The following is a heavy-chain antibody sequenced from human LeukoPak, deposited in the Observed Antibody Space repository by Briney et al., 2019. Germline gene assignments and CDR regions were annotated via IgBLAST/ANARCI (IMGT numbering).Heavy chain of an antibody. CDR1: GGTFSSYA. J-gene: IGHJ3*02. CDR3: ARDLGVVPAASAFDI. V-gene: IGHV1-69*05. CDR2: IIPIFGTA. Sequence: GASVTVSCKASGGTFSSYAISWVRQAPGQGLEWMGGIIPIFGTANYAQKFQGRVTITTDESTSTAYMELSSLRSEDTAVYYCARDLGVVPAASAFDIWGQGTMVTVSS. D-gene: IGHD2-2*01.